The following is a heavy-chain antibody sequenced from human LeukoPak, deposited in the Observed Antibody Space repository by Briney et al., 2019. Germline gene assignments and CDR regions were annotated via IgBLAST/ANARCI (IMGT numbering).Heavy chain of an antibody. CDR3: ARERGSYSDDAFDI. Sequence: SETLSLTCTVSGGSISSYYWSWIRQPPGKGLEWIGYIYYSGSTNYNPSPKSRVTISVDTSKNQFSLKLSSVTAADTAVYYCARERGSYSDDAFDIWGQGTMVTASS. CDR2: IYYSGST. J-gene: IGHJ3*02. V-gene: IGHV4-59*01. CDR1: GGSISSYY. D-gene: IGHD1-26*01.